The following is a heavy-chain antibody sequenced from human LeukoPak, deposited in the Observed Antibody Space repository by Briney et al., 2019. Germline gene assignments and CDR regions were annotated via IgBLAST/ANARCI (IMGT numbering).Heavy chain of an antibody. Sequence: PGGSLRLPCAASGFTFDYYSMHWVRQAPGKGLEWVSGISWESGSIAYADSVKGRFRISRDNAKNSLYLQMNSLRVEDTAFYYCAKDVWQWSSYDRGAFDIWGQGTMVTVSS. CDR2: ISWESGSI. J-gene: IGHJ3*02. CDR1: GFTFDYYS. CDR3: AKDVWQWSSYDRGAFDI. D-gene: IGHD5-12*01. V-gene: IGHV3-9*01.